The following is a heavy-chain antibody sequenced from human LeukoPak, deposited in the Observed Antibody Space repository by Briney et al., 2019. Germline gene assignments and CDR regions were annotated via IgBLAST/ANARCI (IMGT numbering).Heavy chain of an antibody. CDR1: GFTFRSYW. V-gene: IGHV3-74*01. D-gene: IGHD6-13*01. Sequence: PGGSLRLSCAASGFTFRSYWMHWVRQDPEKGLVWVSRINRDGSSTNHADSVKGRFTISRDNAKNTLYLQMNSLRAEDTAVYYCVRDDSSHFDYWGQGALVTVSS. J-gene: IGHJ4*02. CDR3: VRDDSSHFDY. CDR2: INRDGSST.